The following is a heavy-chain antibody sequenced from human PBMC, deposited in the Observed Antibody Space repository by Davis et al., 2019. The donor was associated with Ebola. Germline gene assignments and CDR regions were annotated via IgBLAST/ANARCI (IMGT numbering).Heavy chain of an antibody. Sequence: ASVQVSCKVSVYTLTELSMHWVRQAPGPGLEWMGGFNPADGETIYAQKFPGRVTMTEDTSTDTAYMELSSLRSEDTAVDYCATDVWGGDYGDYAGGYWGQGTLVTVSS. CDR3: ATDVWGGDYGDYAGGY. D-gene: IGHD4-17*01. CDR1: VYTLTELS. CDR2: FNPADGET. V-gene: IGHV1-24*01. J-gene: IGHJ4*02.